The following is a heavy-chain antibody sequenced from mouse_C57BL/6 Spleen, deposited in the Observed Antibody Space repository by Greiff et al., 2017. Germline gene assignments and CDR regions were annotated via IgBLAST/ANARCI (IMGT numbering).Heavy chain of an antibody. D-gene: IGHD2-10*01. V-gene: IGHV14-2*01. CDR2: IDPEDGET. CDR1: GFNIKDYY. CDR3: ARSYYGNYEDYYFDY. J-gene: IGHJ2*01. Sequence: EVKLVESGAELVKPGASVKLSCTASGFNIKDYYMHWVKQRTEQGLEWIGRIDPEDGETKYAPKFQGKATITADTSSNTAYLQLSSLTSEDTAVYYCARSYYGNYEDYYFDYWGQGTTLTVSS.